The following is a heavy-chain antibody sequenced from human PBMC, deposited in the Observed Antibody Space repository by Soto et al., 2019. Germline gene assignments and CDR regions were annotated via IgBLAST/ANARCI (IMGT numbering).Heavy chain of an antibody. J-gene: IGHJ3*02. CDR2: INHSGST. Sequence: SETLSLTCAVYGGSFSGYYWSWIRQPPGKGLEWIGEINHSGSTNYNPSLKSRVTISVDTSKNQFSLKLSSVTAADTAVYYCARGGDIVVVVAAKGAFDIWGQGTMVTVSS. CDR3: ARGGDIVVVVAAKGAFDI. CDR1: GGSFSGYY. D-gene: IGHD2-15*01. V-gene: IGHV4-34*01.